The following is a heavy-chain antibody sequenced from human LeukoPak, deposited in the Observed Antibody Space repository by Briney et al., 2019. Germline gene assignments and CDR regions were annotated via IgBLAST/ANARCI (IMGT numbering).Heavy chain of an antibody. D-gene: IGHD2-2*02. CDR2: IIPILGIA. Sequence: ASVKVSCKASGGTFSSYTISWVLQAPGQGLEWMGRIIPILGIANYAQKFQGRVTITADKSTSTAYMELSSLRSEDTAVYYCARGYCSSTSCYRAFDIWGQGTMVTVSS. CDR3: ARGYCSSTSCYRAFDI. V-gene: IGHV1-69*02. J-gene: IGHJ3*02. CDR1: GGTFSSYT.